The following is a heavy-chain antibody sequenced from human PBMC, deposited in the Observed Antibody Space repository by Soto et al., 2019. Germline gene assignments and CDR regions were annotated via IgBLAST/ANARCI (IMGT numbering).Heavy chain of an antibody. Sequence: SETLSLTCSVSGGTINSGDYFWSWIRQPPGKGLEWIGSIFYTGSTYYSPSLKSRASMSMDTSKSLFSLRLRSLTAADTAVYSCARVKATLYRHYYFDYWGQGTPVTVSS. CDR2: IFYTGST. V-gene: IGHV4-30-4*01. J-gene: IGHJ4*02. D-gene: IGHD5-12*01. CDR1: GGTINSGDYF. CDR3: ARVKATLYRHYYFDY.